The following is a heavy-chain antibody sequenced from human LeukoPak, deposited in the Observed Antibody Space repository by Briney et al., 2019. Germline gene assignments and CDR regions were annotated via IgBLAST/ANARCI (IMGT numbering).Heavy chain of an antibody. CDR3: ATRYYDFWSGYYGGDYYFDY. Sequence: PGGSLRLSCAASGFTFSDYHMSWIRQAPGKGLEWVSYISSSGSTIYYADSVKGRFTISRDNAKNSLYLQMNSLRAEDTAVYYCATRYYDFWSGYYGGDYYFDYWGQGTLVTVSS. CDR1: GFTFSDYH. D-gene: IGHD3-3*01. V-gene: IGHV3-11*01. J-gene: IGHJ4*02. CDR2: ISSSGSTI.